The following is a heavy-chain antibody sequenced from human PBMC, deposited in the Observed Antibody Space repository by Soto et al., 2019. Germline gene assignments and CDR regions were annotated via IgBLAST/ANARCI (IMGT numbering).Heavy chain of an antibody. CDR2: ISTVNSNT. Sequence: EASVKVCCKAFGYTCSRYRISWVRQAPGQGLEWMGWISTVNSNTKYSEKLQGRVTLTTDTSTSTAYMELRSLRSDDTAVYYCARVDKLGIGSVDYYYGLDVWGPGTTVTVSS. CDR3: ARVDKLGIGSVDYYYGLDV. J-gene: IGHJ6*02. CDR1: GYTCSRYR. V-gene: IGHV1-18*01. D-gene: IGHD3-16*01.